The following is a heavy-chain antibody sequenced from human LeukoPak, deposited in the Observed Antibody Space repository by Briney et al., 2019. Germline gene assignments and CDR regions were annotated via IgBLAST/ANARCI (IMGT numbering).Heavy chain of an antibody. J-gene: IGHJ4*02. Sequence: GGSLRLSCAASGFTFSSYSMNWVRQAPGKGLEWVAVISYDGSNKYYADSVKGRFTISRDNSKNTLYLQMNSLRAEDTAVYYCARDIAVAGTSLDYWGQGTLVTVSS. V-gene: IGHV3-30*03. CDR2: ISYDGSNK. CDR1: GFTFSSYS. D-gene: IGHD6-19*01. CDR3: ARDIAVAGTSLDY.